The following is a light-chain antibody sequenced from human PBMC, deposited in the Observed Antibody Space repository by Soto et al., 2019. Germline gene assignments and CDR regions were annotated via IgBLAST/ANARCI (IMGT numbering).Light chain of an antibody. J-gene: IGKJ2*01. V-gene: IGKV4-1*01. Sequence: DIVMTQSPEYLAVSLGERATINCRSSQSILYSSNNKNLIAWYQQKPGQPPKLLIYWASTRQSGVPDRFSGRGSGRDFTLTISSLQAEDVAVYYCQQYYSPPRYTFGQGTRLGIK. CDR1: QSILYSSNNKNL. CDR3: QQYYSPPRYT. CDR2: WAS.